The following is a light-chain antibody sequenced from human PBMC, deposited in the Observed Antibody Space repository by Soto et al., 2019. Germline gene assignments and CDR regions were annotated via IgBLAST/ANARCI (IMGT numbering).Light chain of an antibody. J-gene: IGKJ1*01. Sequence: EIVLTQFPDTLSLSPGERATLSCRASQSVSSSSLAWYQQRRGQAPRLLIHGASSRATGIPGRFSGSGSGTDFTLTISRLEPEDFAVYYCQQYGSSPRTFGQGTKVDIK. CDR2: GAS. V-gene: IGKV3-20*01. CDR1: QSVSSSS. CDR3: QQYGSSPRT.